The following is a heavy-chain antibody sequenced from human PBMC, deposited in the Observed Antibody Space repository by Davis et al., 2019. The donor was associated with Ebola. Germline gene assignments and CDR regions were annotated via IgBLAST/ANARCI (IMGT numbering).Heavy chain of an antibody. CDR3: ARAGGYCSGGSCQDYYYYGMDV. CDR1: GFTFSSYA. V-gene: IGHV3-30-3*01. D-gene: IGHD2-15*01. J-gene: IGHJ6*02. CDR2: ISYDGSNK. Sequence: GGSLRLSCAASGFTFSSYAMHWVRQAPGKGLEWVAVISYDGSNKYYADSVKGRFTISRDNSKNTLYLQMNSLRAEDTAVYYCARAGGYCSGGSCQDYYYYGMDVWGQGTTVTVSS.